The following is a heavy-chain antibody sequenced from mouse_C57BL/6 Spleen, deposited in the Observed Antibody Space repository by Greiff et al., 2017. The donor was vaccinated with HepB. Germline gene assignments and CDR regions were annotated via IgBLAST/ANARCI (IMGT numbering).Heavy chain of an antibody. D-gene: IGHD2-4*01. V-gene: IGHV1-15*01. Sequence: QVQLQQSGAELVRPGASVTLSCKASGYTFTDYEMHWVKQTPVHGLEWIGAIDPETGGTAYNQKFKGKAILTADKSSSKAYMELRSLTSEDSAVYYCTPIYYDYSWFAYWGQGTLVTVSA. CDR1: GYTFTDYE. CDR3: TPIYYDYSWFAY. J-gene: IGHJ3*01. CDR2: IDPETGGT.